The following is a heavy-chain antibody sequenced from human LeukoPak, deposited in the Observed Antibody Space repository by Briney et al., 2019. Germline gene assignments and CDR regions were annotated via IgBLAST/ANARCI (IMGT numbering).Heavy chain of an antibody. CDR1: GFTFSDSA. V-gene: IGHV3-23*03. CDR3: ARTYSSGVSWFDP. J-gene: IGHJ5*02. Sequence: GGSLRLSCEASGFTFSDSAMSWVRQAPGKGLEWVSVIYSDTRTYYADSVKGRFTISSDNSKNTLYLQMNSLRAEDTAVYYCARTYSSGVSWFDPWGQGTLVTVSS. CDR2: IYSDTRT. D-gene: IGHD6-19*01.